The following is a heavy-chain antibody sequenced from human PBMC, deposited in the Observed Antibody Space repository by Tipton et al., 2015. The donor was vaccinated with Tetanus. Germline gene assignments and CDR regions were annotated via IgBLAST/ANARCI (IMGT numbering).Heavy chain of an antibody. CDR3: ARLTGHSMDVVDYYYFGMDV. CDR2: IYYTGST. D-gene: IGHD2-21*01. Sequence: PGLVKPSETLSLICTVSGGSMDSYYWSWIRQPPGKGLEWIGYIYYTGSTNYNPSLKSGVTISLDTSKNQFSLKLTSVSAADTAVYYCARLTGHSMDVVDYYYFGMDVWGQGTKVTAPS. J-gene: IGHJ6*02. CDR1: GGSMDSYY. V-gene: IGHV4-59*01.